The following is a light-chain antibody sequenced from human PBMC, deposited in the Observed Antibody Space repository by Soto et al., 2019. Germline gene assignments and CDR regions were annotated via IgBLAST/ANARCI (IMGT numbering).Light chain of an antibody. J-gene: IGLJ1*01. CDR1: SSDVGAYNY. CDR2: EVN. Sequence: QSVLTQPPSASGSPGQSVTISCTGTSSDVGAYNYVSWYQQHPGKVPKLMVYEVNKRPSGIPDRFSGSKSGNTASLTVSGLQAEDEADYYCTSYAGGNNIFGTGTQLTFL. CDR3: TSYAGGNNI. V-gene: IGLV2-8*01.